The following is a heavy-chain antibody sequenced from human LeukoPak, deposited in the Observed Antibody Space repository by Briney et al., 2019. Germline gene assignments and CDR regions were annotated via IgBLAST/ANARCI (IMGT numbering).Heavy chain of an antibody. J-gene: IGHJ4*02. D-gene: IGHD6-13*01. CDR1: GFTFSNAW. V-gene: IGHV3-15*01. CDR2: IKSKTDGGTT. Sequence: TPGGSLRLSCAASGFTFSNAWMSWVRQAPGKGLEWVGRIKSKTDGGTTDYAAPVKVRFTISRDDSKNTLYLQMNSLKTEDTAVYYCTTDLVGSSWYVSLDYWGQGTLVTVSS. CDR3: TTDLVGSSWYVSLDY.